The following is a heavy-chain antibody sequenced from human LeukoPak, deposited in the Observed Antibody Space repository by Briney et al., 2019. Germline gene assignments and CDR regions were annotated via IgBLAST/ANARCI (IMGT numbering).Heavy chain of an antibody. V-gene: IGHV4-59*02. CDR2: IYHTGNT. Sequence: PSETLSLTCTVSGGSVSSYYWSWVRQPPGKGLEWIGYIYHTGNTYYNPSLESRVTMSVDKSKNQFSLSLASVTVADTAVYYCARERPLATVVSQDFWGQGTLVIVSS. J-gene: IGHJ4*02. CDR1: GGSVSSYY. CDR3: ARERPLATVVSQDF. D-gene: IGHD4-23*01.